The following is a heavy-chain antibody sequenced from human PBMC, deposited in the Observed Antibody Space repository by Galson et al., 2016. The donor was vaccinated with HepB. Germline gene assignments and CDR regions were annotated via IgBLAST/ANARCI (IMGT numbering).Heavy chain of an antibody. J-gene: IGHJ4*02. CDR1: EGTFSSYA. Sequence: SVKVSCKASEGTFSSYAMNWVRQAPGQGLEWMGRIIAVVGIADYAQKFQGRLTITADKFTTAGYMELSSLRSDDTAVYYCARESLPEVSVDRPYGGLRYWGQGTLVTVSS. V-gene: IGHV1-69*04. CDR3: ARESLPEVSVDRPYGGLRY. D-gene: IGHD2-21*01. CDR2: IIAVVGIA.